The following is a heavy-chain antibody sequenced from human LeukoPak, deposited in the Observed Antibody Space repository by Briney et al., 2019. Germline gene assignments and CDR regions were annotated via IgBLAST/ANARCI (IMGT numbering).Heavy chain of an antibody. CDR3: ARIHYDFWSGYHFDY. D-gene: IGHD3-3*01. Sequence: SETLSLTCTVSGGSINTPNYYWGWIRQTPGKGLEWIGNIFYSGGTYYSPSLTSRVTISLDTSKNQFSLKLSSVTAADTAVYYCARIHYDFWSGYHFDYWGQGTLVTVSS. V-gene: IGHV4-39*07. CDR1: GGSINTPNYY. CDR2: IFYSGGT. J-gene: IGHJ4*02.